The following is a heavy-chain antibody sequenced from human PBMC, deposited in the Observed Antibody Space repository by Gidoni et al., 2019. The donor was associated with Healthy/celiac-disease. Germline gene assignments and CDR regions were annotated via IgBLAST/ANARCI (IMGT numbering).Heavy chain of an antibody. Sequence: QVQLQQRGAGLLKPSETLSPTCAVYGGSFSGYYWSWIRQPPGKGLEWIGEINHSGSTNYNPSLKSRVTISVDTSKNQFSLKLSSVTAADTAVYYCARLAGSDSSSSIAIDYWGQGTLVTVSS. D-gene: IGHD6-6*01. CDR3: ARLAGSDSSSSIAIDY. V-gene: IGHV4-34*01. CDR1: GGSFSGYY. CDR2: INHSGST. J-gene: IGHJ4*02.